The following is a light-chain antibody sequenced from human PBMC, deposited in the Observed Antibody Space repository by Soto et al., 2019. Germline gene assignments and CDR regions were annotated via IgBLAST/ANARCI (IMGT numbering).Light chain of an antibody. CDR3: SSYTSTSTRV. V-gene: IGLV2-14*03. CDR2: DVR. Sequence: QSALTQPASVSGSPGQSITISCTGTSSDVGYYNYVSWYQQHPGKVPKLMIYDVRYRPSGVSDRFSGSKSGTTASLTLSGLQAEDEADYYCSSYTSTSTRVFGTGTKLTVL. J-gene: IGLJ1*01. CDR1: SSDVGYYNY.